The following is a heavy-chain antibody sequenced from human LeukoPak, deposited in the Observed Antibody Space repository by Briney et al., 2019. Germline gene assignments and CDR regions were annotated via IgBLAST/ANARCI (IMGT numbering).Heavy chain of an antibody. Sequence: ASVKVSCKASGYTFTSYDINWVRQATGQGLEWMGWMNPNSGNTGYAQKFQGRITITRNTSIRTAYMELSSLRSEDTAVYYCARLFQRNELHYYDSSGYSLGYWGQGTLVTVSS. CDR3: ARLFQRNELHYYDSSGYSLGY. CDR2: MNPNSGNT. D-gene: IGHD3-22*01. CDR1: GYTFTSYD. V-gene: IGHV1-8*03. J-gene: IGHJ4*02.